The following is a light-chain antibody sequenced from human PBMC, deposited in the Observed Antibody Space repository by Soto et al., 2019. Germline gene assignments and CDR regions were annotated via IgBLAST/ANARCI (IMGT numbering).Light chain of an antibody. J-gene: IGKJ4*01. CDR2: DAS. V-gene: IGKV3D-15*01. CDR1: QSISRT. CDR3: QQYNNWPLT. Sequence: EIGLTESPDTLSLSPGEKATLSCRASQSISRTLAWYQQKSGQPPRLLIYDASTRATGFPARFSGSGSGTEFTLTISSLQSEDFAVYYCQQYNNWPLTFGGGTKVDIK.